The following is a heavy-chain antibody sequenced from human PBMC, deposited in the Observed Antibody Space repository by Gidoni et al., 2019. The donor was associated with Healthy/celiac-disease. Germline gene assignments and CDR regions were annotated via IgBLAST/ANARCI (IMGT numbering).Heavy chain of an antibody. CDR1: GGSFSGYY. J-gene: IGHJ6*02. Sequence: QVQLQQWGAGLLKPSETLSLTCAVYGGSFSGYYWSWIRQPPGKGLEWIGEINHSGSTNYNPSLKSRVTISVDTSKNQFSLKLSSVTAADTAVYYCARGQSSKGYYYYYGMDVWGQGTTVTVSS. CDR3: ARGQSSKGYYYYYGMDV. D-gene: IGHD4-4*01. CDR2: INHSGST. V-gene: IGHV4-34*01.